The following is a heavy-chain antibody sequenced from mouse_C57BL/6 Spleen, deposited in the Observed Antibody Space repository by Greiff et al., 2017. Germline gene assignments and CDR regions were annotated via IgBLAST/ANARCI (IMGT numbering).Heavy chain of an antibody. CDR3: ARYDYGVYAMDY. V-gene: IGHV1-52*01. J-gene: IGHJ4*01. CDR2: IDPSDSET. D-gene: IGHD2-4*01. Sequence: QVQLQQPGAELVRPGASLKLSCKASGYTFTSYWMHWVKQRPIQGLEWIGNIDPSDSETHYNQKFKDKATLTVDKSSSTAYMQLSSLTSEDSAVYYCARYDYGVYAMDYWGQGTSVTVSS. CDR1: GYTFTSYW.